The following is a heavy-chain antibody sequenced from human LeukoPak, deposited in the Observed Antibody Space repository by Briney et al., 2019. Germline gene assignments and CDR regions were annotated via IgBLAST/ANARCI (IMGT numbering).Heavy chain of an antibody. J-gene: IGHJ3*01. CDR2: LVTDDDT. V-gene: IGHV3-13*01. Sequence: GGSLRLSCAASGFTFSSHDMHWVRQAPGKGLEWVSGLVTDDDTYYAASVKGRFTISRDNSKNTLYLQMNSLRAEDTAVYYCAKVGFTGIPDDAFDFGGKGTMVTVSS. CDR1: GFTFSSHD. CDR3: AKVGFTGIPDDAFDF. D-gene: IGHD2-8*02.